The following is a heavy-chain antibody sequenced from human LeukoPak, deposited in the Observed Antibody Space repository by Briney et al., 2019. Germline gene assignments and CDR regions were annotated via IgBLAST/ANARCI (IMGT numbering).Heavy chain of an antibody. Sequence: SETLSLTCTVSGGSISSYYWSWIRQPAGKGLEWIGRIDTSGNTNYKPSLKSRVTMSVDTSKKQFSLKLSSVTAADTAVYYCARGPYSYDSSGAFDIWGQGTMVTVSS. J-gene: IGHJ3*02. CDR1: GGSISSYY. V-gene: IGHV4-4*07. D-gene: IGHD3-22*01. CDR3: ARGPYSYDSSGAFDI. CDR2: IDTSGNT.